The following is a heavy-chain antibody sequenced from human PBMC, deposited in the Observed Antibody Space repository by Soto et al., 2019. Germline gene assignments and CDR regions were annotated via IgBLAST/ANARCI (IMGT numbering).Heavy chain of an antibody. CDR1: GFTFSSYS. Sequence: PGGSLRLSCAASGFTFSSYSMNWVRQAPGKGLEWVSSISSSSSYIYYADSVKGRFTVSRDNAKNSLYLQMNSLRAEDTAVYYCARDRVVAATHYYYGMDGWGQGTTVT. CDR3: ARDRVVAATHYYYGMDG. J-gene: IGHJ6*02. D-gene: IGHD2-15*01. V-gene: IGHV3-21*01. CDR2: ISSSSSYI.